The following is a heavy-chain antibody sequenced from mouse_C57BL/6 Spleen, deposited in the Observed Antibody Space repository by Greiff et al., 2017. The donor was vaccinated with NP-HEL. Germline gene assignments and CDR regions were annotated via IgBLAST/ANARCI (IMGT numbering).Heavy chain of an antibody. Sequence: VQLKESGGGLVQPGGSLSLSCAASGFTFTDYYMSWVRQPPGKALEWLGFIRNKANGYTTEYSASVKGRFTISRDNSQSILYLQMNALRAEDSATYYCARLYYYGSSAWFAYWGQGTLVTVSA. CDR3: ARLYYYGSSAWFAY. V-gene: IGHV7-3*01. CDR2: IRNKANGYTT. D-gene: IGHD1-1*01. J-gene: IGHJ3*01. CDR1: GFTFTDYY.